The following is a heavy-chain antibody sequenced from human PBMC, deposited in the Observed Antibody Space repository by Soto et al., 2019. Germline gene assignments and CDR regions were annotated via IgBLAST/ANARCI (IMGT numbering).Heavy chain of an antibody. V-gene: IGHV3-64*04. Sequence: GSLRLSCSASGFTFSNYAIHWVRQAPGKGLEYVAAITNNGGSTKYADSVKGRFTISRDNSKNTLYLQMNSLRAEDTAVYYCARDYGSGSYYNYYYYGMDVWGQGTTVTVSS. D-gene: IGHD3-10*01. J-gene: IGHJ6*02. CDR2: ITNNGGST. CDR1: GFTFSNYA. CDR3: ARDYGSGSYYNYYYYGMDV.